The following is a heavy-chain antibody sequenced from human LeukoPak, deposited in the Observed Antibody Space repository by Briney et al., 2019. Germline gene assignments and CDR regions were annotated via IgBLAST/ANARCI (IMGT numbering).Heavy chain of an antibody. CDR1: GGSISSSSYC. V-gene: IGHV4-39*01. J-gene: IGHJ6*02. D-gene: IGHD3-22*01. Sequence: SETLSLTCTVSGGSISSSSYCWGWIRQPPGKGLEWIGSIYYSGSTYYNPSLKSRVTISVDTSKNQFSLKLSSVTAADTAVYYCARRSSIDRSTYYYYGMDVWGQGTTVTVSS. CDR3: ARRSSIDRSTYYYYGMDV. CDR2: IYYSGST.